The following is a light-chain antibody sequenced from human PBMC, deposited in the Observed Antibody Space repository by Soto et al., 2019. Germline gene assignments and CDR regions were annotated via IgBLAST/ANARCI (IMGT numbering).Light chain of an antibody. CDR1: SSSIGSNT. CDR2: SND. Sequence: QSVLTQAPSASGTPGQRVTISCSGSSSSIGSNTVSWYQQVPGTAPKLLIYSNDQRPSGVPDRFSGSKSGTSASLAIGGLQSEDEADYYCAACDGSLNGWVFGGGIKLTVL. J-gene: IGLJ3*02. V-gene: IGLV1-44*01. CDR3: AACDGSLNGWV.